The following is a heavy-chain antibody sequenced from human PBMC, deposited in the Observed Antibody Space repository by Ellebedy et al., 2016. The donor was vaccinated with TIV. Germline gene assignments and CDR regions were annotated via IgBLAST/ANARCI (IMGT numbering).Heavy chain of an antibody. Sequence: ASVKVSCXASGYTFTDYHMHWVRQAPGQGLEWMGWINPYNGVTNYAQKFQGRVTMTRDTSTGTVYMELNRLRSDDTAVYYCTCGGRPNDGEYLQHWGQGTLVTVSS. D-gene: IGHD3-16*01. CDR2: INPYNGVT. CDR1: GYTFTDYH. V-gene: IGHV1-2*02. CDR3: TCGGRPNDGEYLQH. J-gene: IGHJ1*01.